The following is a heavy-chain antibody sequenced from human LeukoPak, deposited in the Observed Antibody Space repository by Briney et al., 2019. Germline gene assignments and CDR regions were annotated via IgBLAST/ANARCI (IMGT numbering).Heavy chain of an antibody. V-gene: IGHV3-11*06. J-gene: IGHJ6*03. CDR2: ISASGTLT. CDR1: GGSISSSNSY. Sequence: LSLTCTVSGGSISSSNSYWGWIRQPPGKGLEWISYISASGTLTHYADSVEGRFTISRDNAKNSLYLQMNSLRAEDTAVYYCARDGTPIHSSGWVYMDVWGKGTTVTISS. D-gene: IGHD6-25*01. CDR3: ARDGTPIHSSGWVYMDV.